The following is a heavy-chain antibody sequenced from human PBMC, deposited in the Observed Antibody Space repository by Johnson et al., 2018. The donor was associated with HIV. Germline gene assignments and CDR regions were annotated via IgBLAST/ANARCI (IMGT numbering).Heavy chain of an antibody. CDR2: IRYDGSNK. Sequence: VQLVESGGGVVQPGGSLRLSCAASEFTFSTYGMHWVRQAPGKGLEWVALIRYDGSNKYYADSVKGRFIISRDNSKNTLYLQMNSLRAEDTALYYCARGKLPAALRRGDAFDIWGQGTMVTVSS. V-gene: IGHV3-30*02. CDR3: ARGKLPAALRRGDAFDI. J-gene: IGHJ3*02. D-gene: IGHD2-2*01. CDR1: EFTFSTYG.